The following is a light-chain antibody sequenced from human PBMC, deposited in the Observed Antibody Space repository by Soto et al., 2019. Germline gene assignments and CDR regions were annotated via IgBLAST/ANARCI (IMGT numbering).Light chain of an antibody. Sequence: QSALTQPASVSGSPGQSITISCTGTSSDVGAYNFVSWYQHHPGRAPKLIIYEVTTRPSGVSHRFSGSKSGNTASLTISGLQAGDEADYYCSSYTTSSPYVFGSGTKLPVL. CDR3: SSYTTSSPYV. CDR1: SSDVGAYNF. CDR2: EVT. V-gene: IGLV2-14*01. J-gene: IGLJ1*01.